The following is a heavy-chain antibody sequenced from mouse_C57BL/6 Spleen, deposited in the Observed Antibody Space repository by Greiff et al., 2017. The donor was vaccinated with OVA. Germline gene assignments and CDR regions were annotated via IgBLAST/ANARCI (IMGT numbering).Heavy chain of an antibody. J-gene: IGHJ2*01. CDR3: ARANWDYFDY. Sequence: EVQLVESGGGLVKPGGSLKLSCAASGFTFSDYGMHWVRQAPEKGLEWVAYISSGSSTNYYADTVKGRFTISRDNAKNTLFLQMTSLRSEDTAMYYCARANWDYFDYWGQGTTLTVSS. V-gene: IGHV5-17*01. CDR1: GFTFSDYG. D-gene: IGHD4-1*01. CDR2: ISSGSSTN.